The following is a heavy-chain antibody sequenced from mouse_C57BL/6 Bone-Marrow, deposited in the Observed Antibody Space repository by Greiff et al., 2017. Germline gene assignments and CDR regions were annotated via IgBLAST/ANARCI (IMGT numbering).Heavy chain of an antibody. CDR2: IDPENGDT. CDR1: GFNIKDDY. J-gene: IGHJ4*01. V-gene: IGHV14-4*01. Sequence: VQLQQSGAELVRPGASVKLSCTASGFNIKDDYMHWVKQRPEQGLEWIGWIDPENGDTEYASKFQGKATITADTSSNTAYLQLSSLTSEATAVXYCTTYSAMDYWGQGTSVTVSS. CDR3: TTYSAMDY.